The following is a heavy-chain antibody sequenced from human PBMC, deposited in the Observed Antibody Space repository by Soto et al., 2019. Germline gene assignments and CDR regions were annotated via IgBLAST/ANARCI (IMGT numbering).Heavy chain of an antibody. CDR2: IYHSGST. D-gene: IGHD2-21*02. V-gene: IGHV4-30-2*01. CDR3: ARGVVHIVVVTPSWYFDY. J-gene: IGHJ4*02. Sequence: QLQLQESGSGLVKPSQTLSLTCAVSGGSISSGGYSWSWIRQPPGKGLEWIGYIYHSGSTYYNPSRKSRVTISVDRSKNQFSLKLSSVTAADTAVYYCARGVVHIVVVTPSWYFDYWGQGTLVTVSS. CDR1: GGSISSGGYS.